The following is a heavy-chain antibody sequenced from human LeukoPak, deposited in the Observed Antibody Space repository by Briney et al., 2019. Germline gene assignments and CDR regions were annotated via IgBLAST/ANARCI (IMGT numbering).Heavy chain of an antibody. V-gene: IGHV4-39*01. CDR1: GGSISSSSYY. CDR3: ARHEDYYYYMDV. Sequence: PSETLSLTCTVSGGSISSSSYYWGWLRQPPGTGLEWIGSIYYSGSTYYNPSLKRRVTISVDTSKNQFSLKLSSVTAADTAVYYCARHEDYYYYMDVWGKGTTVTVSS. CDR2: IYYSGST. J-gene: IGHJ6*03.